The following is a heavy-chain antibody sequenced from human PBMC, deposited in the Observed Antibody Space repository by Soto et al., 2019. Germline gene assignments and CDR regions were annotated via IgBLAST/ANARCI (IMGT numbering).Heavy chain of an antibody. CDR1: GFTFSDYY. V-gene: IGHV3-23*01. CDR2: ISGSGGST. CDR3: AKDIGGPSRRQIVVVPRFDY. D-gene: IGHD2-2*01. J-gene: IGHJ4*02. Sequence: PGGSLRLSCAASGFTFSDYYMSWVRQAPGKGLEWVSAISGSGGSTYYADSVKGRFTISRDNSKNTLYLQMNSLRAEDTAVYYCAKDIGGPSRRQIVVVPRFDYWGQGTLVTVSS.